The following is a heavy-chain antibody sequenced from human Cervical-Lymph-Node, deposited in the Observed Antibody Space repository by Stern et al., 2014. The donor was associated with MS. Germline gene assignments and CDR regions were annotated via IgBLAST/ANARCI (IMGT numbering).Heavy chain of an antibody. V-gene: IGHV3-48*02. CDR1: GFTFSSYS. D-gene: IGHD1-26*01. Sequence: EVQLVESGGGLVQPGGSLRLSCAASGFTFSSYSMNWVRQAPGKGLECVSYISSNSSTIYYADSVKGRFTISRDNAKNSLYLQMNSLRDEDTAVYYCARPNGGSYNWFDPWGQGTLVTVSS. J-gene: IGHJ5*02. CDR3: ARPNGGSYNWFDP. CDR2: ISSNSSTI.